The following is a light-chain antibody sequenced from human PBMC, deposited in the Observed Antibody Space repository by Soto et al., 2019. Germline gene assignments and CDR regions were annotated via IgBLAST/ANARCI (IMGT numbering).Light chain of an antibody. CDR1: QSVDSNY. CDR2: GAS. V-gene: IGKV3D-20*02. CDR3: QHRLYWPLT. Sequence: EFVLTQSPGTLSLSPGEEATLSCRASQSVDSNYLAWYQQKPGNTPRLIIYGASGRADGIPHRFSGSGFGTDFTLTISKVEPEDFAVYYCQHRLYWPLTFGGGTKVDNK. J-gene: IGKJ4*01.